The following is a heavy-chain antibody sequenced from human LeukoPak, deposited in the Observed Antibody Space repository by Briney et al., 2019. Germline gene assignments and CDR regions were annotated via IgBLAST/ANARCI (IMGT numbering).Heavy chain of an antibody. CDR3: AGAGSGSYYPLNY. D-gene: IGHD3-10*01. Sequence: GGSLRLSCAASGFTFSSYGMSWVRQAPGKGLEWVSAISGSGGSTYYADSVKGRFTISRDNSKNTLYLQMNSLRAEDTAVYYCAGAGSGSYYPLNYWGQGTLVTVSS. J-gene: IGHJ4*02. CDR1: GFTFSSYG. V-gene: IGHV3-23*01. CDR2: ISGSGGST.